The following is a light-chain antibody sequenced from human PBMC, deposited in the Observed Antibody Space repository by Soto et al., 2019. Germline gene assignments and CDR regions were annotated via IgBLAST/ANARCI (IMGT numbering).Light chain of an antibody. CDR2: EVS. J-gene: IGLJ1*01. CDR3: SSYTSSSPDV. CDR1: SSDVGGYTY. Sequence: QSALTQPASVSGSPGQSITISGTGTSSDVGGYTYVSWYQQHPGKAPKRMIYEVSNRPSGVSNRFSGSKSGNTASLTISGLQAADEADYYCSSYTSSSPDVFGTGTKVTVL. V-gene: IGLV2-14*01.